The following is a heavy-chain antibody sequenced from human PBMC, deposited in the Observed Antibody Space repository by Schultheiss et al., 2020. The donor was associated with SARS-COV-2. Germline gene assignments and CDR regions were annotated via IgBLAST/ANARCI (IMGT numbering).Heavy chain of an antibody. J-gene: IGHJ6*03. CDR2: IYSGGST. CDR3: ARRAYQLPSDYYYYMDV. CDR1: GFTVSSNY. Sequence: GGSLRLSCAASGFTVSSNYMSWVRQAPGKGLEWVSVIYSGGSTYYADSVKGRFTISRHNSKNTLYLEMNSLRGEDTAVYYCARRAYQLPSDYYYYMDVWGKGATVTVSS. D-gene: IGHD2-2*01. V-gene: IGHV3-53*04.